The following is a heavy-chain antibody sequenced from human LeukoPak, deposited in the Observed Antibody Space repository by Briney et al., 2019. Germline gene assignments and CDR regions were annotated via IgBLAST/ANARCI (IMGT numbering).Heavy chain of an antibody. J-gene: IGHJ4*02. CDR1: GYTFTSYD. D-gene: IGHD2-2*01. CDR3: AGGRTDIVVVPATLRNYYFDY. CDR2: IMPMFGKA. Sequence: SVKVSCKASGYTFTSYDISWVRQAPGQGLEWMGGIMPMFGKANYAQKFQGKVTTTADKATSTAYMELSSLRSEDTAVYYCAGGRTDIVVVPATLRNYYFDYWGQGTLVTVSS. V-gene: IGHV1-69*06.